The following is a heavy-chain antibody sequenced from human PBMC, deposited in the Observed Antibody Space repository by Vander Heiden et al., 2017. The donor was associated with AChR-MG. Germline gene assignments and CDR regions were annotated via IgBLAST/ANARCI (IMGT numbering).Heavy chain of an antibody. CDR3: AKAMYGSTVTMIDY. V-gene: IGHV3-23*01. CDR1: GFTFTNHA. Sequence: QLLESGGGSVQPGGSLRLSCASSGFTFTNHAMIWVRPAPGKGMQRLASIPVSAGTTYYADSVEGRFASSRDNSQNTLYLLMTSLRVDDTAIYYCAKAMYGSTVTMIDYWGQGTLVTVSS. CDR2: IPVSAGTT. J-gene: IGHJ4*02. D-gene: IGHD4-17*01.